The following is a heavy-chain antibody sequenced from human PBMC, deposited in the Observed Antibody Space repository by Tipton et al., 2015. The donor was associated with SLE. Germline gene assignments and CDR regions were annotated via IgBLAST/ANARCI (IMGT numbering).Heavy chain of an antibody. CDR1: GGSISSDY. CDR2: IYTSGST. D-gene: IGHD1-7*01. V-gene: IGHV4-4*09. Sequence: TLSLTCTVSGGSISSDYWSLIRQPPGKGLEWIGNIYTSGSTNYNPSLKSRATISVDTSKNQFSLKLSSVTAADTAVYYCARSPVELELDYWGQGTLVTVSS. CDR3: ARSPVELELDY. J-gene: IGHJ4*02.